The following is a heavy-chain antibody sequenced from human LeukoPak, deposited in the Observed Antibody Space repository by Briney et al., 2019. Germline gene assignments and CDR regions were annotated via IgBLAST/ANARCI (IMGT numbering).Heavy chain of an antibody. CDR3: AKDTGFIVGATSDY. Sequence: SVKVSCKASGGTFSSYDISWVRQAPGQGLEWMGGIIPIFGKANYAQKFQGRVTTTAEKATRTAYMELSSLRSEDTAVYYCAKDTGFIVGATSDYWGQGTLVTVSS. CDR1: GGTFSSYD. CDR2: IIPIFGKA. D-gene: IGHD1-26*01. J-gene: IGHJ4*02. V-gene: IGHV1-69*06.